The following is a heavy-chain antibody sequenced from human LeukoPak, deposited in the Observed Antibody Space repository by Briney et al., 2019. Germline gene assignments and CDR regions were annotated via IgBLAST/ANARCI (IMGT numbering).Heavy chain of an antibody. D-gene: IGHD3-22*01. CDR2: ISAYNGNT. CDR1: GYTFTSYG. Sequence: ASVKVSCKASGYTFTSYGISWVRQAPGQGLEWMGWISAYNGNTNYAQKLQGRVTMTTDTSTSTAYMELRSLRSDDTDVYYCARVFHDSSGYYPYYFDYWGQGTLVPVSS. CDR3: ARVFHDSSGYYPYYFDY. J-gene: IGHJ4*02. V-gene: IGHV1-18*01.